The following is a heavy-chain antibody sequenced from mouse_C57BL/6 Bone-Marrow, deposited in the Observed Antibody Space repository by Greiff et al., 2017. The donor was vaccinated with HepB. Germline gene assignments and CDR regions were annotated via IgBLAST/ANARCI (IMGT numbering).Heavy chain of an antibody. CDR2: IYPGSGNT. CDR3: ARRGKIDYFDY. V-gene: IGHV1-66*01. J-gene: IGHJ2*01. Sequence: VQVVESGPELVKPGASVKISCKASGYSFTSYYIHWVKQRPGQGLEWIGWIYPGSGNTKYNEKFKGKATLTADTSSSTAYMQLSSLTSEDSAVYYCARRGKIDYFDYWGQGTTLTVSS. CDR1: GYSFTSYY.